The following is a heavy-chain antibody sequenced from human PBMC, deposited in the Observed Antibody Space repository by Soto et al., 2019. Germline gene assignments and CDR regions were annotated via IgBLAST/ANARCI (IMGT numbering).Heavy chain of an antibody. CDR2: INHSGST. J-gene: IGHJ6*02. Sequence: SETLSLTCAVYGGSFSGYYWSWIRQPPGKGLEWIGEINHSGSTNYNPSLKSRVTISVDTSKNQFSLKLSSVTAADTAVYYCARVLPVVGAMKYYYYGMDVWGQGTTVT. D-gene: IGHD1-26*01. CDR1: GGSFSGYY. V-gene: IGHV4-34*01. CDR3: ARVLPVVGAMKYYYYGMDV.